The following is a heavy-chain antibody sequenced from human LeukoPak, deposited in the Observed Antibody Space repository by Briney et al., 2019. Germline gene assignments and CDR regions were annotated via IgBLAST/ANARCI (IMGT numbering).Heavy chain of an antibody. V-gene: IGHV6-1*01. CDR2: TYYRSKWYN. Sequence: SQTLSLTCAISGDSVSSNSAAWNWIRQSPSGGLEWLGRTYYRSKWYNDYAVSVESRIAINPDTSKNQFSLKLSSVTAADTAVYYCARKTYYYGSGSPPDYWGQGTLVTVSS. CDR3: ARKTYYYGSGSPPDY. CDR1: GDSVSSNSAA. J-gene: IGHJ4*02. D-gene: IGHD3-10*01.